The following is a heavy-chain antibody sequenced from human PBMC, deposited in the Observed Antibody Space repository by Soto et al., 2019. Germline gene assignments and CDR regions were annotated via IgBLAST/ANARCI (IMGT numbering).Heavy chain of an antibody. CDR3: ARAADPDAFDI. CDR1: GFTFSSYA. CDR2: ISYDGSNK. Sequence: GGSLRLSCAASGFTFSSYAMHWVRQAPGKGLEWVAVISYDGSNKYYADSVKGRFTISRDNSKNTLYLQMNSLRAEDTAVYYCARAADPDAFDIWGQGTMVTVSS. V-gene: IGHV3-30-3*01. J-gene: IGHJ3*02. D-gene: IGHD6-19*01.